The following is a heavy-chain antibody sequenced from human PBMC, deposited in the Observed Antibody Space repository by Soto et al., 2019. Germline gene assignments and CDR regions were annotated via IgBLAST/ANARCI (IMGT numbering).Heavy chain of an antibody. J-gene: IGHJ4*02. V-gene: IGHV6-1*01. CDR2: TYYRSNWRH. Sequence: SQTPSLTRAMSGDSVSRYTAAWNWIRSSPSRGLEWLGRTYYRSNWRHDYAVSVKSRITVNPDTSKNHFSLQLNSVTPDDTAVYYCARGVAGSGFDLWGQGTLVTVSS. D-gene: IGHD6-19*01. CDR1: GDSVSRYTAA. CDR3: ARGVAGSGFDL.